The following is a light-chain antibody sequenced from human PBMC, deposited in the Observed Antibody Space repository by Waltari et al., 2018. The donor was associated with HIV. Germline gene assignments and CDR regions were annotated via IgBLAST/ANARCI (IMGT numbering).Light chain of an antibody. Sequence: QSVLTQPPSASATPGQRVTISCSGSSSNIGNYYVYWYQQLPGATPKVLIFRNNRRPSGVPDRCSGSKSGTSASLAMSGLRSEDEADYYCATWDDSLSGVVFGGGTKLTVL. J-gene: IGLJ2*01. CDR2: RNN. V-gene: IGLV1-47*01. CDR1: SSNIGNYY. CDR3: ATWDDSLSGVV.